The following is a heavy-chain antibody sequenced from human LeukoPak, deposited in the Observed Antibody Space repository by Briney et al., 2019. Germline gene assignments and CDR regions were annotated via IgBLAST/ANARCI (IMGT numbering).Heavy chain of an antibody. D-gene: IGHD3-10*01. CDR2: IYTSGST. J-gene: IGHJ6*02. V-gene: IGHV4-4*07. CDR1: GGSISSYY. Sequence: SETLSLTCTVSGGSISSYYWSWIRQPAGKGLEWTGRIYTSGSTNYNPSLKSRVTMSVDTSKNQFSLKLSSVTAADTAVYYCARARPAYGSGSYYNGMDVWGQGTTVTVSS. CDR3: ARARPAYGSGSYYNGMDV.